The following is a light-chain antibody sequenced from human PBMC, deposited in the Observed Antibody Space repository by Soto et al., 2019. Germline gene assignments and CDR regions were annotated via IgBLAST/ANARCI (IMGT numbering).Light chain of an antibody. Sequence: DIQMTQSPSSLSASVGDRVTITCRASQSINSYLNWYQQQPGKAPNLLIYAASTLQSGVPSRFSGSGSGTEFTLTISSLQPEDFATYYCQQSYSTPFMYTFGPGTKLEI. J-gene: IGKJ2*01. CDR2: AAS. V-gene: IGKV1-39*01. CDR3: QQSYSTPFMYT. CDR1: QSINSY.